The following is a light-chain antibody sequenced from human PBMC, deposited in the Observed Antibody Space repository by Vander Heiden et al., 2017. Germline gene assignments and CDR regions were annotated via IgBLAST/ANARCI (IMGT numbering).Light chain of an antibody. CDR3: SSYTSSSTLV. CDR1: SSDIGGYNY. Sequence: QSALTQPASVSGSPGQSITISCTGTSSDIGGYNYVSWYQQHPGKAPKLMIYDVSNRPSGVSNRFSGSKSGNTASLTISGLQAEDEAEYHCSSYTSSSTLVFGGGTKLTVL. V-gene: IGLV2-14*01. CDR2: DVS. J-gene: IGLJ2*01.